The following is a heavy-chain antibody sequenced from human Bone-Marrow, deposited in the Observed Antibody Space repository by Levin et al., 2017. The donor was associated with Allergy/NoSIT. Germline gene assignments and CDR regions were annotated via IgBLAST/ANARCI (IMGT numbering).Heavy chain of an antibody. Sequence: GGSLRLSCVASGFTFDDYAMSWVRQGPGKGLEWVSGLNWKGGSTGYADSVKGRFTISRDNAKNSLYLQMNSLRAEDTALYHCASYYSKDYYFYGLDVWGQGTTVTVSS. CDR2: LNWKGGST. V-gene: IGHV3-20*01. CDR1: GFTFDDYA. D-gene: IGHD4-11*01. J-gene: IGHJ6*02. CDR3: ASYYSKDYYFYGLDV.